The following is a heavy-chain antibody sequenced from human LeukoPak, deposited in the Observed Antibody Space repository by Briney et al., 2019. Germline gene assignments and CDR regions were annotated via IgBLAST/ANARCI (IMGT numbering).Heavy chain of an antibody. V-gene: IGHV3-21*01. D-gene: IGHD2-2*01. J-gene: IGHJ4*02. CDR3: ARGYCSRTSCEDFDY. Sequence: PGGSLRLSCAASGFTFSHYSMNWVRPAPGKGLEWVSSISASSSFIYYADSLKGRFTISRDNAKNSLYLQMNSLRAEDTAVFYCARGYCSRTSCEDFDYWGQGTLVTVSS. CDR1: GFTFSHYS. CDR2: ISASSSFI.